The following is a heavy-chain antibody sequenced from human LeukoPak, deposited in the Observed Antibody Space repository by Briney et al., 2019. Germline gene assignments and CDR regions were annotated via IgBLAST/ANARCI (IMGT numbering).Heavy chain of an antibody. J-gene: IGHJ4*02. Sequence: AETLSLTCTVSGGPISNYYWSWIPQAPGKGLEWIPYNHYSGRTNYNPSLKSRVTISVDTAKNQFSLKLSSVTAADTAVYYCARGTTVVAHYSDYWGQGTLVTVSS. CDR1: GGPISNYY. V-gene: IGHV4-59*01. CDR2: NHYSGRT. CDR3: ARGTTVVAHYSDY. D-gene: IGHD4-23*01.